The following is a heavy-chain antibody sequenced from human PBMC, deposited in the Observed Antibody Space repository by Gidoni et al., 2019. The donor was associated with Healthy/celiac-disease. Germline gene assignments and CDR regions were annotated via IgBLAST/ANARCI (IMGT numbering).Heavy chain of an antibody. D-gene: IGHD1-26*01. CDR1: GYSFTSYW. CDR2: IDPGDSDT. Sequence: EVQLVHSGAEVKMPGESLKLPCKGSGYSFTSYWSGWVRQMPGKGLVWMGIIDPGDSDTRYSPSFQGQVTISADKSISTAYLQWSSLKASDTAMYYCARLGDPGPRLWEYWGQGTLVTGSS. V-gene: IGHV5-51*01. J-gene: IGHJ4*02. CDR3: ARLGDPGPRLWEY.